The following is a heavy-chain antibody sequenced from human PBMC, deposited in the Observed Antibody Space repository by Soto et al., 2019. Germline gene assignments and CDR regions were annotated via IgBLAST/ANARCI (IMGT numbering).Heavy chain of an antibody. CDR3: AGDYASGSYRFDY. Sequence: SETLSLTCTVSGDSFSSYSWSWIRQPPGRGLGWIGYIHYSGSTTYNPSLKSRLTMSIDTSKNQFSLRLTSVTAADTAIYYCAGDYASGSYRFDYWGQGTPVTVSS. CDR2: IHYSGST. CDR1: GDSFSSYS. J-gene: IGHJ4*02. V-gene: IGHV4-59*01. D-gene: IGHD3-10*01.